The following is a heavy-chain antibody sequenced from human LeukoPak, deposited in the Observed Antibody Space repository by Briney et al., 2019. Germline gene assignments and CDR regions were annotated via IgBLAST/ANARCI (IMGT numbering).Heavy chain of an antibody. J-gene: IGHJ4*02. CDR2: IYHSGST. CDR1: GYSISSGYY. V-gene: IGHV4-38-2*02. CDR3: ARQLGYSSSWYTNYFDY. Sequence: SETLSLTCTVSGYSISSGYYWGWIRQPPGKGLEGIGSIYHSGSTYYNPSLKSRVTIYVDKSKHQFSLKLSSVTAADTAVYYCARQLGYSSSWYTNYFDYWGQGTLVTVS. D-gene: IGHD6-13*01.